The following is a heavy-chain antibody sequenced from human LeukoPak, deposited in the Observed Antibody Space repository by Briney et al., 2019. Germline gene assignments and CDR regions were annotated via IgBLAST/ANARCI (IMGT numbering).Heavy chain of an antibody. CDR3: AKSGDSSGYYFYYFDN. V-gene: IGHV3-23*01. CDR1: GFTFSTYA. Sequence: GGSLRLSCAASGFTFSTYAMSWVRQAPGKGLEWVSAISGSGGTTYYADSVKGRFTISRDNSKNTLYLQMDSLRAEDTAVYYCAKSGDSSGYYFYYFDNWGQGTLVTVSS. D-gene: IGHD3-22*01. J-gene: IGHJ4*02. CDR2: ISGSGGTT.